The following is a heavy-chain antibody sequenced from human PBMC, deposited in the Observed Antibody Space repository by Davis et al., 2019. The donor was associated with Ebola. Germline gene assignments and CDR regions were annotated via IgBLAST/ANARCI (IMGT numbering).Heavy chain of an antibody. J-gene: IGHJ4*02. Sequence: PSETLSLTCAVYGGSFSSYYWSWIRQPPGKGLEWIGEINHSGSTNYNPSLKSRVTISVDTSKNQFSLKLSSVTAADTAVYYCARSYGDYVGGGFDDWGQGTLVTVSS. CDR3: ARSYGDYVGGGFDD. V-gene: IGHV4-34*01. CDR2: INHSGST. CDR1: GGSFSSYY. D-gene: IGHD4-17*01.